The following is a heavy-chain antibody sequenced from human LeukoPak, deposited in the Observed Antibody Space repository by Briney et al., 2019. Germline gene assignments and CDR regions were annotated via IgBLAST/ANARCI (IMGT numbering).Heavy chain of an antibody. V-gene: IGHV4-34*01. Sequence: PGGSLRLSCAASGFTVSSNYMSWIRQPPGKGLEWIGEINHSGSTNYNPSLKSRVTISADTSKNQFSLKLSSVTAADTAVYYCARLANWGFGGDYWGQGTLVTVSS. J-gene: IGHJ4*02. CDR1: GFTVSSNY. CDR2: INHSGST. CDR3: ARLANWGFGGDY. D-gene: IGHD7-27*01.